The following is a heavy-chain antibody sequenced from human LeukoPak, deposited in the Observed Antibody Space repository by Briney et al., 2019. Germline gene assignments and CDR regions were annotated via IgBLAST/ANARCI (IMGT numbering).Heavy chain of an antibody. CDR1: GFTFSDYY. Sequence: GGSLRLSCAASGFTFSDYYMSWIRQAPGKGLEWVANIKKDGSEKYYVDSVKGRFTISRDNAKNSLYLQMNSLRAEDTAVYFCARDGAARGSGSFGDWGQGTLVTVSS. D-gene: IGHD3-10*01. J-gene: IGHJ4*02. CDR3: ARDGAARGSGSFGD. CDR2: IKKDGSEK. V-gene: IGHV3-7*03.